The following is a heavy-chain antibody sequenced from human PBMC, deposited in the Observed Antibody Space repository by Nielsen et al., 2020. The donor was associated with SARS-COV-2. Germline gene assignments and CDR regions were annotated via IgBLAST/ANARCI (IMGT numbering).Heavy chain of an antibody. CDR3: AKVERVYSGDYL. V-gene: IGHV3-23*01. D-gene: IGHD3-22*01. Sequence: SCKASGGTFSSYAMSWIRQAPGKGLEWVSVISGGGGSTYYADSVKGRFTISRDNSKNTLYLQMNSLRAEDTAVYYCAKVERVYSGDYLWSQGTLVTAPQ. CDR1: GGTFSSYA. CDR2: ISGGGGST. J-gene: IGHJ4*02.